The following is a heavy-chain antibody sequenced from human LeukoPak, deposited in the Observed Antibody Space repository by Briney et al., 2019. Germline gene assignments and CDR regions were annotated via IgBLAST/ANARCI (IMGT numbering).Heavy chain of an antibody. CDR2: IYYSGST. J-gene: IGHJ4*02. CDR1: GGFISSGGYY. CDR3: ARVSIAAGTLFD. Sequence: PSQTLSLTCTVSGGFISSGGYYWSWIRQHPGKGLEWIGYIYYSGSTYYNPSLKSRVTISVDTSKNQFSLKLSSVTAADTAVYYCARVSIAAGTLFDWGQGTLVTVSS. V-gene: IGHV4-31*03. D-gene: IGHD6-13*01.